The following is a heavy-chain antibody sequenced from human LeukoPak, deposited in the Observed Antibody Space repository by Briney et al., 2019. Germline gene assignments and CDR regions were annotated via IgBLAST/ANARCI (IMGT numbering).Heavy chain of an antibody. V-gene: IGHV3-15*01. D-gene: IGHD6-13*01. CDR1: GLTFSNAW. CDR2: IKSKTDGATT. J-gene: IGHJ4*02. Sequence: PGGSLRLSCAGSGLTFSNAWMTWVRQAPGKGLEWVGHIKSKTDGATTEYTTPVKGRFTISRDGSKNTLYLQMNSLKTEDTALYYCTTKHGFQEGIDYWGQGTLVTVSS. CDR3: TTKHGFQEGIDY.